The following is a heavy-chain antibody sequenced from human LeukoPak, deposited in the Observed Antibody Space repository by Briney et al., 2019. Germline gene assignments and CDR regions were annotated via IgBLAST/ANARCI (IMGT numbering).Heavy chain of an antibody. J-gene: IGHJ4*02. CDR2: INPEKRDT. CDR3: AKKVRGPSHPLDF. Sequence: ASVKVSCKASGYTFTSYGISWVRQAPGXGXXXXGWINPEKRDTGYAHKFQGRVTTTSDTSISTAYMELSSLRSDDTAVYYCAKKVRGPSHPLDFWGQGTLVTVSS. CDR1: GYTFTSYG. D-gene: IGHD5-12*01. V-gene: IGHV1-18*01.